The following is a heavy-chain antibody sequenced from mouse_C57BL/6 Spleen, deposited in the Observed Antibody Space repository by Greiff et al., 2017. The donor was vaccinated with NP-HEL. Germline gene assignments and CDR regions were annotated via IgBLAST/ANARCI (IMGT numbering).Heavy chain of an antibody. CDR3: ARRKDYDYHYAMDY. Sequence: EVQGVESGGGLVKPGGSLKLSCAASGFTFSDYGMHWVRQAPEKGLEWVAYISSGSSTIYYADTVKGRFTNSRDNAKNTLFLQMTSLRSEDTAMYYCARRKDYDYHYAMDYWGQGTSVTVSS. V-gene: IGHV5-17*01. CDR2: ISSGSSTI. CDR1: GFTFSDYG. J-gene: IGHJ4*01. D-gene: IGHD2-4*01.